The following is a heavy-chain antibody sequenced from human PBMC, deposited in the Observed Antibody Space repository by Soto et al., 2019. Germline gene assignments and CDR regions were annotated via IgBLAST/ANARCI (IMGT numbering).Heavy chain of an antibody. Sequence: PSETLSLTCTVSGGSISSSSYYWGWIRQPPGKGLEWIGSIYYSGSTYYNPSLESRVTISVDTSKNQFSLKLSSVTAADTAVYYAISGSSWLGDYYYGMDVWGQGTTVT. D-gene: IGHD6-13*01. V-gene: IGHV4-39*01. J-gene: IGHJ6*02. CDR1: GGSISSSSYY. CDR2: IYYSGST. CDR3: ISGSSWLGDYYYGMDV.